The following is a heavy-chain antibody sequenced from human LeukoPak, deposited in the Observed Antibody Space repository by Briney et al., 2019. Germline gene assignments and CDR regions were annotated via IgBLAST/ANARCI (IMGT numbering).Heavy chain of an antibody. J-gene: IGHJ4*02. CDR2: IYYSGST. CDR3: ARGRGVWGSYRDTVDY. CDR1: GGSISSYY. Sequence: TTSETLSLTCTVSGGSISSYYWSWIRQPPGKGLEWIVYIYYSGSTNYNPSLKSRVTISVDTSKNQFSLKLSSVTAADTAVYYCARGRGVWGSYRDTVDYWGQGTLVTVSS. V-gene: IGHV4-59*01. D-gene: IGHD3-16*02.